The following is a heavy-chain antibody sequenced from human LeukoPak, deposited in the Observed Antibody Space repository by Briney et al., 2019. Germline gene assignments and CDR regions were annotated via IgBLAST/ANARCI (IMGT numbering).Heavy chain of an antibody. CDR3: ARAVAGSLDY. V-gene: IGHV4-59*08. J-gene: IGHJ4*02. Sequence: SETLSLNCTVSGGSMSSYYWSWIRQPPGKGLEWIGYIYYSGSTDYNPSLKSRVTISVDMSKNQFSLKLSSVTAADTAVYYCARAVAGSLDYWGQGTLVTVSS. CDR2: IYYSGST. CDR1: GGSMSSYY. D-gene: IGHD6-19*01.